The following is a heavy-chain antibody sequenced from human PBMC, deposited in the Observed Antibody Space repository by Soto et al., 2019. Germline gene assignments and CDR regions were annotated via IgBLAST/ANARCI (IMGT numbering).Heavy chain of an antibody. J-gene: IGHJ4*02. CDR3: AKGTLIRLVDS. Sequence: PGGSLRLSCVSSGFTFSSQSMAWARQTPGKGLEWVSVISGGGDNTYYADSVKGRFTISRDNSRNTVYLQMNSLRAEDSAVYYCAKGTLIRLVDSWGQGTLVTVSS. D-gene: IGHD1-1*01. CDR2: ISGGGDNT. V-gene: IGHV3-23*01. CDR1: GFTFSSQS.